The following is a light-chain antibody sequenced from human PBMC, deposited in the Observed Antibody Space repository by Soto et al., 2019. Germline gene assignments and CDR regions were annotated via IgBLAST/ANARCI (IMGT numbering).Light chain of an antibody. Sequence: EIVMTQSPATLSVSPGERATLSCRASQNVASKVAWYQQTPGQAPRLLIFGASTRAPGIPARFSGSGSGTEFTLTISSLQSEDFVVYYCQHYNNRPLTFGGGTQVDIK. J-gene: IGKJ4*01. V-gene: IGKV3-15*01. CDR3: QHYNNRPLT. CDR2: GAS. CDR1: QNVASK.